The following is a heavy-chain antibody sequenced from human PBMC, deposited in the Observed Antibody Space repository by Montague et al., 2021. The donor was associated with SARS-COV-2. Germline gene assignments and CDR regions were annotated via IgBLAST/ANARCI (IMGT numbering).Heavy chain of an antibody. CDR2: LWGSDGAT. V-gene: IGHV3-23*01. Sequence: YLRLSCAASGFSFIGYSMSWVRQTPGKGLELVSALWGSDGATFYADSVNGRFTISRDTSKNTLFLQMISLRADDSALYYCAKGAFSYGINIMDSWGQGTLVTVSS. CDR3: AKGAFSYGINIMDS. D-gene: IGHD2-21*01. CDR1: GFSFIGYS. J-gene: IGHJ4*02.